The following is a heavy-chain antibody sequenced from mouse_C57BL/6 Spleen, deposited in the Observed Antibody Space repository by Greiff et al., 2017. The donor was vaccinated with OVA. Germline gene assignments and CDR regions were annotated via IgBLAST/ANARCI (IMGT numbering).Heavy chain of an antibody. CDR3: AREGLRQYFDY. J-gene: IGHJ2*01. CDR1: GYTFTSYW. V-gene: IGHV1-52*01. D-gene: IGHD2-2*01. Sequence: VQLQQPGAELVRPGSSVKLSCKASGYTFTSYWMHWVKQRPIQGLEWIGNIDPSDSETHYNQKFKDKATLTVDKSSSPAYMQLSSLTSEDSAVYYCAREGLRQYFDYWGQGTTLTVSS. CDR2: IDPSDSET.